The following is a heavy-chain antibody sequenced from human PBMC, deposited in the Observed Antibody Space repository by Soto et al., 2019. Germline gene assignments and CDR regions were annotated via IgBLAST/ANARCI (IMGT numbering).Heavy chain of an antibody. V-gene: IGHV4-30-4*01. CDR3: ARAEDDYSASGSPSYFDY. D-gene: IGHD3-10*01. CDR1: GGSISSGVYY. Sequence: PSETLSLTCAVSGGSISSGVYYWSWVRQPPGKGLEWIGYIYYSGSTYYSPSLESRVTISVDTSKNQFSLKLNSVTAADTAVYYCARAEDDYSASGSPSYFDYWGPGTLVTVSS. J-gene: IGHJ4*02. CDR2: IYYSGST.